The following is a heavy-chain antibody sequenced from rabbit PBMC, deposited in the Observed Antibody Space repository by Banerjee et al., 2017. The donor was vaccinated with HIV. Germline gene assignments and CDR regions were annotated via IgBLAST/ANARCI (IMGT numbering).Heavy chain of an antibody. CDR1: GFSFSSGYD. CDR3: ARNLDL. D-gene: IGHD5-1*01. J-gene: IGHJ4*01. CDR2: IGGGSGSA. V-gene: IGHV1S40*01. Sequence: QSLEESGGDLVKPGASLTLTCTASGFSFSSGYDMCWFRQAPGKGPEWIACIGGGSGSAYYASWVKSRFTISKTSSTVDLKMTSLTAADTATYFCARNLDLWGPGTLVTVS.